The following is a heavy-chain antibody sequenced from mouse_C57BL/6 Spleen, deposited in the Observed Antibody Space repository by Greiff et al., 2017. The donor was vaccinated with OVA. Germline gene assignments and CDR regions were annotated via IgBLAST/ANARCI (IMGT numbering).Heavy chain of an antibody. Sequence: QVQLQQSGAELVRPGASVTLSCKASGYTFTDYEMHWVKQTPVHGLEWIGAIDPETGGTAYNQKFKGKAILTADKSSSTAYMELRSLTSEDSAVYYCTRSNYGNYVGYWGQGTTLTVSS. D-gene: IGHD2-1*01. CDR3: TRSNYGNYVGY. CDR2: IDPETGGT. V-gene: IGHV1-15*01. J-gene: IGHJ2*01. CDR1: GYTFTDYE.